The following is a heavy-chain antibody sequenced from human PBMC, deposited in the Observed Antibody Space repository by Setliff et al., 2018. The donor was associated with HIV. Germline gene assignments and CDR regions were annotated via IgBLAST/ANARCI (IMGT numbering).Heavy chain of an antibody. Sequence: KPSETLSLTCAVSGDSISSGRFYWTWIRQPAGKGLEWIGHIHTSGSTDFNPSLKSRVTISVDTSKNQFSLKLSSVTAADTAVYYCARDPWVRGVIMAPDYWGQGTLVTVSS. J-gene: IGHJ4*02. CDR2: IHTSGST. CDR3: ARDPWVRGVIMAPDY. CDR1: GDSISSGRFY. D-gene: IGHD3-10*01. V-gene: IGHV4-61*09.